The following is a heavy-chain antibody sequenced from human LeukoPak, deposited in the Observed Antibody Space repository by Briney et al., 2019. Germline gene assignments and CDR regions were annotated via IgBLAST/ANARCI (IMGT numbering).Heavy chain of an antibody. CDR1: GGSISSSSYY. CDR3: ARAPRRLGRYDSSGYYVYFDY. J-gene: IGHJ4*02. CDR2: IYYSGST. Sequence: SETLSLTCTVSGGSISSSSYYWGWIRQPPGKGLEWIGSIYYSGSTYYNPSLKSRVTISVDTSKNQFSLKLSSVTAADTAVYYCARAPRRLGRYDSSGYYVYFDYWGQGTLVTVSS. V-gene: IGHV4-39*07. D-gene: IGHD3-22*01.